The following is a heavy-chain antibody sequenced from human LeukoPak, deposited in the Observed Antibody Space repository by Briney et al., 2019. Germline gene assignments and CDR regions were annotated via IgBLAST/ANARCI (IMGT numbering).Heavy chain of an antibody. Sequence: GGSLRLSCAASGFTFSSYAMSWVRQAPGKGLERVSAISGSGGSTYYADSVKGRFTISRDNSKNTLYLQMNSLRAEDTAVYYCAKQPGIAVAGIPSWGQGTLVTVSS. CDR3: AKQPGIAVAGIPS. V-gene: IGHV3-23*01. J-gene: IGHJ4*02. D-gene: IGHD6-19*01. CDR2: ISGSGGST. CDR1: GFTFSSYA.